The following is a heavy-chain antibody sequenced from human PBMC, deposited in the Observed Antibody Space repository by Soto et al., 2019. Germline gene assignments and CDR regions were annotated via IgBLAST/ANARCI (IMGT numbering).Heavy chain of an antibody. Sequence: SETLSLTCTVSGGSISSSSYYWGWIRQPPGKGLEWIGSIYYSGSTYYNPSLKSRVTISVDTSKNHFSLKLSSVFAADTAVYYCAREHYYGLDYWGQGTLVTVSS. V-gene: IGHV4-39*02. CDR3: AREHYYGLDY. D-gene: IGHD1-26*01. CDR1: GGSISSSSYY. J-gene: IGHJ4*02. CDR2: IYYSGST.